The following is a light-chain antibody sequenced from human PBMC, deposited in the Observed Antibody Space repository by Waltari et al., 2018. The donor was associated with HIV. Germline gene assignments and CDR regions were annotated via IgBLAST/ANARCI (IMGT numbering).Light chain of an antibody. CDR2: DNN. CDR1: SSNIGNNY. J-gene: IGLJ2*01. CDR3: GTWDSSLSAGV. Sequence: QSVLTQPPSVSAAPGQKVTISCSGSSSNIGNNYVSRYQQFPGTAPKSRINDNNTRPAGRPDRFSGSKSVTSATLGITGLQTGDEADYYCGTWDSSLSAGVFGGGTKLTVL. V-gene: IGLV1-51*01.